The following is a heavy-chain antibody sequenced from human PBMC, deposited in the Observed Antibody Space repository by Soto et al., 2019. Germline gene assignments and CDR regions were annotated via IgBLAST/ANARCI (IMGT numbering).Heavy chain of an antibody. CDR1: VFTFVDYA. D-gene: IGHD6-19*01. CDR3: VKDVISGWFRYFHY. CDR2: VSWNSGKI. V-gene: IGHV3-9*01. Sequence: GWSLRLSCVSSVFTFVDYAMHWVRQAPGKGLEWVSGVSWNSGKIDYADSVKGRFTTSRDNAKNSLYLEMNSLTAEDTAFYYCVKDVISGWFRYFHYWGQGTLVTVSS. J-gene: IGHJ1*01.